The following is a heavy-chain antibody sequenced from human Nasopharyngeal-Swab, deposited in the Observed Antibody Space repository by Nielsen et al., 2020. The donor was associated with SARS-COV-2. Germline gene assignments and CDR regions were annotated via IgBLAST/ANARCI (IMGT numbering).Heavy chain of an antibody. CDR3: VKGHRHSSGYYYHGMDV. Sequence: GESLKISCAASGFTFSSYAMHWVRQAPGKGLEYVSAISSNGGSTYYADSVKGRFTISRDNSKNTLYLQMSSLRAEDTAVYYCVKGHRHSSGYYYHGMDVWGQGTTVTVSS. J-gene: IGHJ6*02. CDR1: GFTFSSYA. CDR2: ISSNGGST. V-gene: IGHV3-64D*06. D-gene: IGHD3-22*01.